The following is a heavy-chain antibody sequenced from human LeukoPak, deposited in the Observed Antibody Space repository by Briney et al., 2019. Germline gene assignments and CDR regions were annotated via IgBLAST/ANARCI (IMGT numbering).Heavy chain of an antibody. V-gene: IGHV4-59*01. CDR1: GGSISSYY. D-gene: IGHD3-10*01. CDR3: ARGYVVRGVTKSIYYYYGMDV. Sequence: PSETLSLTCTVSGGSISSYYWSWIRQPPGKGLEWIGYIYYSGSTNYNPSLKSRVTLSVDTSKNQFSLKLSSVTAADTAVYYCARGYVVRGVTKSIYYYYGMDVWGKGNPVTVSS. CDR2: IYYSGST. J-gene: IGHJ6*04.